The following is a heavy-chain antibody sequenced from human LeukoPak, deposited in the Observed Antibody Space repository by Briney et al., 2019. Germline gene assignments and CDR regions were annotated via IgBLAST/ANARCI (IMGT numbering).Heavy chain of an antibody. CDR2: ISNDGSNK. V-gene: IGHV3-30*18. CDR3: AKRGGSYFDY. Sequence: GGSLRLSCAASGVTFSSSGMHWVRQAPGKGLEWLAVISNDGSNKYYADSVKGRFTISRDNPKNTLYLEMNSLRAEDTAVYYCAKRGGSYFDYWGQGTLVTVSS. D-gene: IGHD1-26*01. J-gene: IGHJ4*02. CDR1: GVTFSSSG.